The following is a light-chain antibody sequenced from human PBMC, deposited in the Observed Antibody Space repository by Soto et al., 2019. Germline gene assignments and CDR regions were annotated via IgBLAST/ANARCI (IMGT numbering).Light chain of an antibody. CDR3: QQSYSTPVT. Sequence: DIQMTQSPSSLSASVGDRVTITCRASQSISSYLNWYQQKPGKAPKLLICAASSLQSGVPSRFSGSGSGTDFTLTISSLQPEDFETYYCQQSYSTPVTFGQGTKVDIK. CDR1: QSISSY. J-gene: IGKJ1*01. CDR2: AAS. V-gene: IGKV1-39*01.